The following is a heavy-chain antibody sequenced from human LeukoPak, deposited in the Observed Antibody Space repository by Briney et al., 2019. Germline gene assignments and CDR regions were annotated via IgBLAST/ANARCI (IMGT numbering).Heavy chain of an antibody. J-gene: IGHJ4*02. CDR2: IYHSGST. Sequence: SETLSLTCTVSGYSISSGYYWGWIRQPPGKGLEWIGSIYHSGSTSYNPSLKSRITISVDTSKNQFSLKLSSVTAADTAVYYCARVPTLAYCGGDCGFGYWGQGTLVTVSS. CDR1: GYSISSGYY. V-gene: IGHV4-38-2*02. CDR3: ARVPTLAYCGGDCGFGY. D-gene: IGHD2-21*02.